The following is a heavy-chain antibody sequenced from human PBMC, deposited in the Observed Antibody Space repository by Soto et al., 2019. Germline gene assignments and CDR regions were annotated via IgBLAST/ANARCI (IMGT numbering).Heavy chain of an antibody. Sequence: QVQLQQWGAGLLKPSETLSLTCAVYGGSFSGYYWSWIRQPPGKGLEWIGEINHSGSTNHNPSLKSRVTISVDTSKNQFSLKLSSVTAADTAVYYCARVRCTNGVCLPRAMDKGNMDVWGKGTTVTVSS. CDR2: INHSGST. D-gene: IGHD2-8*01. CDR3: ARVRCTNGVCLPRAMDKGNMDV. CDR1: GGSFSGYY. V-gene: IGHV4-34*01. J-gene: IGHJ6*03.